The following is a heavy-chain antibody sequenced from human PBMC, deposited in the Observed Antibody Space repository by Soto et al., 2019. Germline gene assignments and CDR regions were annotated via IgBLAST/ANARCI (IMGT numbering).Heavy chain of an antibody. D-gene: IGHD3-10*01. V-gene: IGHV4-39*01. J-gene: IGHJ4*02. CDR2: IYHSGST. CDR3: ARLSPPVGAIIQVVDY. Sequence: SETLSLTCTVSGGSISSNFYFWTWIRQPPEKGLEWIATIYHSGSTYYNPSLKSRVTISADTSKNQFFLELSSVTAADTAVYYCARLSPPVGAIIQVVDYWGQGALVTVSS. CDR1: GGSISSNFYF.